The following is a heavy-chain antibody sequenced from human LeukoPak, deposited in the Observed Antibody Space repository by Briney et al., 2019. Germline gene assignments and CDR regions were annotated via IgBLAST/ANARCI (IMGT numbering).Heavy chain of an antibody. CDR1: GFTFSSYA. Sequence: PGGSLRLSCAASGFTFSSYAMSWVRQAPGKGLEWVSAISGSGGSTYYADSVKGRFTISRDNSKNTLYLQMNSLRAEDTAVYYCAKDWDVNTAMVPVGFDYWGQGTLVTVSS. D-gene: IGHD5-18*01. V-gene: IGHV3-23*01. J-gene: IGHJ4*02. CDR2: ISGSGGST. CDR3: AKDWDVNTAMVPVGFDY.